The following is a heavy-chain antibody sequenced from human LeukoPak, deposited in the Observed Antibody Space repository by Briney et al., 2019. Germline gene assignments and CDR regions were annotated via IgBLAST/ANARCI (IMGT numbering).Heavy chain of an antibody. V-gene: IGHV1-46*01. CDR3: ARGGEDIVVVPAAILDY. J-gene: IGHJ4*02. CDR2: INPSGGST. D-gene: IGHD2-2*01. Sequence: GASVKVSCKASGYTFTSYYMHWVRQAPRQGLEWMGIINPSGGSTSYAQKFQGRVTMTRDTSTSTVYMELSSLRSEDTAVYYCARGGEDIVVVPAAILDYWGRGTLVTVSS. CDR1: GYTFTSYY.